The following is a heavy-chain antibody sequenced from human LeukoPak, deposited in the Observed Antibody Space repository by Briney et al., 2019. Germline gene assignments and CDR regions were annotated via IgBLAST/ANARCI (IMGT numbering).Heavy chain of an antibody. CDR3: ASGTYGSDY. CDR1: SGSISSYY. CDR2: IYYSGNS. D-gene: IGHD3-10*01. J-gene: IGHJ4*02. Sequence: PSETLSLTCTVSSGSISSYYWTWIRQPPGKGLERIGYIYYSGNSNYNPSLKSRVTMSVDTSKNQFSLKLTSVTAADTAVYYCASGTYGSDYWGQGTLVTVSS. V-gene: IGHV4-59*01.